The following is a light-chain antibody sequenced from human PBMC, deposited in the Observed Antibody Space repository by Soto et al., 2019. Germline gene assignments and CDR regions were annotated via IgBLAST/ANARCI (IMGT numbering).Light chain of an antibody. CDR2: GAS. CDR1: QSINSN. V-gene: IGKV3-15*01. J-gene: IGKJ1*01. Sequence: VLTQSPATLYVSPGERATLSCTASQSINSNLAWYQQRPGQAPRLLIYGASTRATGIPARFSGSGSGTEFTLTISSLQSEDFAVYYCQQYNNWWTFGQGTKVDIK. CDR3: QQYNNWWT.